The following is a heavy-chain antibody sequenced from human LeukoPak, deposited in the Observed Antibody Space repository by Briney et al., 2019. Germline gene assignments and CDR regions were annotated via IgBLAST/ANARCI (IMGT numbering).Heavy chain of an antibody. V-gene: IGHV1-18*01. CDR2: ISGDNENT. J-gene: IGHJ4*02. CDR1: GYNFILYG. Sequence: ASVKVSCKTYGYNFILYGMSWVRQAPGQGLEWMGWISGDNENTKYAQKFQGRVTMTTETSTGTGYMELRSLRSDDTAVYYCARVVGDITIDYWGQGALVTVSS. CDR3: ARVVGDITIDY. D-gene: IGHD1-20*01.